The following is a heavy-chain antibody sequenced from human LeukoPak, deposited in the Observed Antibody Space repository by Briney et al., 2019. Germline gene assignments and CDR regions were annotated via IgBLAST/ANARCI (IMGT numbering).Heavy chain of an antibody. CDR2: ISNSGSS. V-gene: IGHV4-59*02. CDR1: SASVSSYY. J-gene: IGHJ4*02. CDR3: ARGGAGPLRD. D-gene: IGHD3-16*01. Sequence: PSETLSLTCTVSSASVSSYYWSWVRQPPGGGLEWIGYISNSGSSSYNPSFKSRVTFSADTSKNHLSLKLNSVTPADTAVYFCARGGAGPLRDWGQGTLVTVSS.